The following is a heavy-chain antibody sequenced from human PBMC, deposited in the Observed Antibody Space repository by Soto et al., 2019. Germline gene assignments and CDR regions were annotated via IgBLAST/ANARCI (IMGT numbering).Heavy chain of an antibody. V-gene: IGHV3-30-3*01. Sequence: QVQLVESGGGVVQPGRSLRLSCAASGFTFSSYAMHWVRQAPGKGLEWVAVISYDGSNKYYADSVKGRFTISRDNSKNTLYLQMDSLRAEDTAVYYCARNSITMRVVVGDFDCWGQGTLVTVSS. CDR3: ARNSITMRVVVGDFDC. CDR1: GFTFSSYA. D-gene: IGHD3-22*01. CDR2: ISYDGSNK. J-gene: IGHJ4*02.